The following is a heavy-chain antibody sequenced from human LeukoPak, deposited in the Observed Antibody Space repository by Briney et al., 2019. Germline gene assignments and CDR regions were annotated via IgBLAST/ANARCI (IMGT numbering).Heavy chain of an antibody. V-gene: IGHV4-59*01. CDR2: IYYSGST. CDR3: ARGGQQLTRDWFDP. D-gene: IGHD6-13*01. Sequence: SETLSLTCTVSGGSISSYYWSWIRQPPGKGLEWIGYIYYSGSTNYNPPLKSRVTISVDTSKNQFSLKLSSVTAADTAVYYCARGGQQLTRDWFDPWGQGTLVTVSS. J-gene: IGHJ5*02. CDR1: GGSISSYY.